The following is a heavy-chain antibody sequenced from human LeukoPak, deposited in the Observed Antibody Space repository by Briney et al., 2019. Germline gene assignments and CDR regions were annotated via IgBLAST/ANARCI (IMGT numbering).Heavy chain of an antibody. CDR2: IYSGGST. Sequence: PGGSLSLSCAASGFTVSSNYKMWEGQAPGKGLEWGSVIYSGGSTYYSDSVKGRFTISRDNSKNTLYLQMNNLRAEDTAVYYCASGSRSCRSPYYYVEVRGTRTTVTVSS. CDR1: GFTVSSNY. V-gene: IGHV3-53*01. J-gene: IGHJ6*03. D-gene: IGHD3-10*01. CDR3: ASGSRSCRSPYYYVEV.